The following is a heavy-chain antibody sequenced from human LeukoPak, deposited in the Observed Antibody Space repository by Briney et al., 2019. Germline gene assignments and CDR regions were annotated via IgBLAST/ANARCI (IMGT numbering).Heavy chain of an antibody. Sequence: TSETLSLTCAVYGGSFSGYYWSWIRQPPGKGLEWIGEINHSGSTNYNPSLKSRVTISVDTSKNQFSLKLSSVTAADTAVYYCARVLPALRSIWFDPWGQGTLVTVSS. CDR2: INHSGST. D-gene: IGHD3-10*01. J-gene: IGHJ5*02. CDR3: ARVLPALRSIWFDP. CDR1: GGSFSGYY. V-gene: IGHV4-34*01.